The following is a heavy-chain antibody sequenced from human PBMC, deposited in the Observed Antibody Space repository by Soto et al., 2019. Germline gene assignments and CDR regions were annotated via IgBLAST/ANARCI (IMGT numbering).Heavy chain of an antibody. CDR2: VYWDDDK. CDR3: AHSALHMITFGGVVVTGYDY. CDR1: GFSLSTSGVG. J-gene: IGHJ4*02. V-gene: IGHV2-5*02. Sequence: QITLKESGPTLVKPTQTLTLTCTFSGFSLSTSGVGVGCIRQPPGKALEWLALVYWDDDKRYSPSLKSRLTFTKDTSKNQLVLTMTNMDPVDTATYYCAHSALHMITFGGVVVTGYDYWGQGTLVTVSS. D-gene: IGHD3-16*01.